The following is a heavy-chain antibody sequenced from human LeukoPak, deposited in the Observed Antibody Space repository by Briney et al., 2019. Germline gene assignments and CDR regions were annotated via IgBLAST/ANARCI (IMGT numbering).Heavy chain of an antibody. J-gene: IGHJ4*02. Sequence: SETLSLTCAVYGGSFSGYYWSWIRQPPGKGLEWIGEINHSGSTNYNPSLKSRVTISVDTSKNQFSLKLSSVTAADTAVYYCARDKIAVAPGYWGQGTLVTVSS. D-gene: IGHD6-19*01. CDR3: ARDKIAVAPGY. CDR1: GGSFSGYY. V-gene: IGHV4-34*01. CDR2: INHSGST.